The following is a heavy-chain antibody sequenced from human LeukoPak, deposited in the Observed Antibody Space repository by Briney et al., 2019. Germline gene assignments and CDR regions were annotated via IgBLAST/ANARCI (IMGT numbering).Heavy chain of an antibody. CDR2: ISSSGSTI. CDR1: GFTFSDYY. D-gene: IGHD3-3*01. J-gene: IGHJ4*02. V-gene: IGHV3-11*04. Sequence: TGGSLRLSCAASGFTFSDYYMSWIRQAPGKGLEWVSYISSSGSTIYYADSVKGRFTISRDNAKNSLYLQMNSLRAEDTAVYYCARDQYSITIFGVVISLPDYWGQGTLVTVSS. CDR3: ARDQYSITIFGVVISLPDY.